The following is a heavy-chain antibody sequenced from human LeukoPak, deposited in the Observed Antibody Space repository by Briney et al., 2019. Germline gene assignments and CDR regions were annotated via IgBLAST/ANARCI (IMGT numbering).Heavy chain of an antibody. CDR2: INHSGST. J-gene: IGHJ5*02. D-gene: IGHD3-10*01. CDR1: GFTVSSNS. V-gene: IGHV4-34*01. Sequence: LRLSCTVSGFTVSSNSMSWIRQPPGKGLEWIGEINHSGSTNYNPPLKSRVTISVDTSKNQFSLKLSSVTAADTAVYYCARIRFGVPFDPWGQGTLVTVSS. CDR3: ARIRFGVPFDP.